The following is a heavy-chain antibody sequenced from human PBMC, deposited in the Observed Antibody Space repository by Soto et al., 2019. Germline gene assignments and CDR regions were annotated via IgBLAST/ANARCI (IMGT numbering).Heavy chain of an antibody. Sequence: ASVKVSCKASGYTFTSYGISWVRQAPGQGLEWMGWISAYNGNTNYAQKLQGRVTMTTDTSTSTAYMELRSLRSDDTAVYYCARDLPSHSGYASDAFDIWGQGTMVTVSS. V-gene: IGHV1-18*04. CDR1: GYTFTSYG. CDR3: ARDLPSHSGYASDAFDI. CDR2: ISAYNGNT. J-gene: IGHJ3*02. D-gene: IGHD5-12*01.